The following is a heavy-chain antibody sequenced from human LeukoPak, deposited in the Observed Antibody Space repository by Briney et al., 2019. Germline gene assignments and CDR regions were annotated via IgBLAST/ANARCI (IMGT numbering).Heavy chain of an antibody. J-gene: IGHJ5*02. Sequence: SETLSLTCTVSGGSISIYYWSWIRQPAGKGLEWIGRIYTSGSTNYTPSLKSRVTMSVDTSKNQFSLKLSSVTAADTAVYYCARRRAALTAYNNWFDPWGQGTLVTVSS. D-gene: IGHD3-9*01. CDR1: GGSISIYY. CDR2: IYTSGST. CDR3: ARRRAALTAYNNWFDP. V-gene: IGHV4-4*07.